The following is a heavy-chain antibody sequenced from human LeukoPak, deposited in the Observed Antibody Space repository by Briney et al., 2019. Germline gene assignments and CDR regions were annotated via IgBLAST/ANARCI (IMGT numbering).Heavy chain of an antibody. V-gene: IGHV3-23*01. D-gene: IGHD7-27*01. CDR1: GFTFSTYA. CDR3: AKDPRAPLGKPNDY. CDR2: ISGSGGST. J-gene: IGHJ4*02. Sequence: PGGSLRLSCAASGFTFSTYAMNWVRQAPGKGLEWVSAISGSGGSTHYADSVKGRFTISRDNSKNTLYLQMNSLRAEDTAVYYCAKDPRAPLGKPNDYWGQGTLVTVSS.